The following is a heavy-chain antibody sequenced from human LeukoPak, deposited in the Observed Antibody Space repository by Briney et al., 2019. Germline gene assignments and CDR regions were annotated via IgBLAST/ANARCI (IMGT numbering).Heavy chain of an antibody. CDR2: INSGGDT. J-gene: IGHJ4*02. D-gene: IGHD2-21*01. CDR3: VMAPPGD. Sequence: GGSLRLSCAVSGFSVSDKHMAWVRQAPGKGLKWASVINSGGDTNYADSVKGRFTISRDISKNTVFLQMDKPSSDDTAVYYCVMAPPGDWGLGTLVTVSS. V-gene: IGHV3-53*01. CDR1: GFSVSDKH.